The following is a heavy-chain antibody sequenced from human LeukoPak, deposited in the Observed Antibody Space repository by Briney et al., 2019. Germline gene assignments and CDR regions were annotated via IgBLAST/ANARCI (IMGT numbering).Heavy chain of an antibody. D-gene: IGHD6-6*01. CDR3: ARASWAARDAFDI. J-gene: IGHJ3*02. Sequence: GASVKVSCKASGYTFTGYYMHWVRQAPGQGLEWMGWINPNSGGTNYAQKFQGWVTMTRDTSISTAYMELSRLRSDDTAVYYCARASWAARDAFDIWGQGTMVTVSS. CDR1: GYTFTGYY. V-gene: IGHV1-2*04. CDR2: INPNSGGT.